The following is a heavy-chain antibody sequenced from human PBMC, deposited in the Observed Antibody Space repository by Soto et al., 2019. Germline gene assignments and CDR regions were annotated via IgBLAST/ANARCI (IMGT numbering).Heavy chain of an antibody. V-gene: IGHV3-23*01. D-gene: IGHD3-16*02. Sequence: EVQLLESGGGLVQPGGSLRLSCAASGFAFSSYAMSWVRQAPGKGLEWVSSISGSTSGTYYADAVKGRFTISRDNSNNTLYLQMNSLSAEDTAVYYCEKDRGFIDPFDYWGQGALVTVSS. CDR3: EKDRGFIDPFDY. J-gene: IGHJ4*02. CDR2: ISGSTSGT. CDR1: GFAFSSYA.